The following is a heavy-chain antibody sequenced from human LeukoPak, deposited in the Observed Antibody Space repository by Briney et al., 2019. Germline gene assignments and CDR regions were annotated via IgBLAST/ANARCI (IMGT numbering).Heavy chain of an antibody. CDR2: IYWDSSRT. D-gene: IGHD6-25*01. CDR1: GFTQIDYG. V-gene: IGHV3-9*01. CDR3: VKEMRPGGADV. Sequence: GGSLRLSCAASGFTQIDYGMHWVRQVPGKGLKWVSGIYWDSSRTGYADSVKGRFSISRDNAKNSLFLEMNSLRTEDTALYYCVKEMRPGGADVWGQGTTVTVSS. J-gene: IGHJ6*02.